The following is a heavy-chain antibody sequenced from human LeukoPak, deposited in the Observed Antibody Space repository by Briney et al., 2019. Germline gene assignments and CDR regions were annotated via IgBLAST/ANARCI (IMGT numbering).Heavy chain of an antibody. CDR2: IYYSGST. CDR1: GGSISSYY. J-gene: IGHJ4*02. Sequence: SETLSLTCTVSGGSISSYYWSWIRQPPGKGLEWIGYIYYSGSTNYNPSLKSRVTISVDTSKNQFSLKLSSVTAADTAVYYCARNYYYDSSGFRYWGQGTLVTVSS. CDR3: ARNYYYDSSGFRY. D-gene: IGHD3-22*01. V-gene: IGHV4-59*12.